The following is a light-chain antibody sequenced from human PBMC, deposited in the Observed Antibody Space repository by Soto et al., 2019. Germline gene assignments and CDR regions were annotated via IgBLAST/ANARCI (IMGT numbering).Light chain of an antibody. V-gene: IGLV2-14*03. Sequence: QSALTQPASVSGSPGQSITISCTETSSDVGEYKYVSWYQQHPGTAPKLTIYDVSNRPSGVSNRFSGSKSGSTASLTISALQAEDEADYHCSAYTTSIALYVFGAGTKVTVL. J-gene: IGLJ1*01. CDR1: SSDVGEYKY. CDR3: SAYTTSIALYV. CDR2: DVS.